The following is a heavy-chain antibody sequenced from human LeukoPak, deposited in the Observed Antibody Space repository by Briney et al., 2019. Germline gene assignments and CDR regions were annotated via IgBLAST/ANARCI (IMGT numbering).Heavy chain of an antibody. V-gene: IGHV3-21*01. J-gene: IGHJ4*02. D-gene: IGHD1-7*01. CDR2: ISSSSSYI. CDR1: GFTFSSYS. Sequence: GGSLRLSCAAPGFTFSSYSMNWVRQAPGKGVEWGSSISSSSSYIYYADSVKGRFTISRDNAKNSLSLQMNSLRAEDTAVYYCARVFRWNYRSGFDYWGQGTLVTVSS. CDR3: ARVFRWNYRSGFDY.